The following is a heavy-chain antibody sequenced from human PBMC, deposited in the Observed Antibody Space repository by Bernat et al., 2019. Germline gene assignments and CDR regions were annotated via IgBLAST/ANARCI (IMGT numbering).Heavy chain of an antibody. D-gene: IGHD3-10*01. CDR2: ISYDGSNK. Sequence: QVQLVESGGGVVQPGRSQRLSCAASGFTFSSYAMHWVRQAPGKGLEWVAVISYDGSNKYYADSVKGRFTISRDNSKNTLYLQMNSLRAEDTAVYYCAHLDMVQGAFDYWGQGTLVTVSS. V-gene: IGHV3-30*01. CDR3: AHLDMVQGAFDY. J-gene: IGHJ4*02. CDR1: GFTFSSYA.